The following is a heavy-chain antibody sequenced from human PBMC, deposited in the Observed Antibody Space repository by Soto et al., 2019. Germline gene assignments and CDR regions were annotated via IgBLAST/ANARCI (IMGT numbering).Heavy chain of an antibody. CDR3: AHSHSSSWYGVYYYGMDV. Sequence: QITLKESGPTLVKPTQTLTLTCTFSGFSLSTSGVGVGWIRQPPGKALEWLALIYWDDDKRYSPSLKSRLTITKDTYKNQVVLTMTNMDPVDTATYYCAHSHSSSWYGVYYYGMDVWGQGTTVTVSS. V-gene: IGHV2-5*02. CDR1: GFSLSTSGVG. CDR2: IYWDDDK. D-gene: IGHD6-13*01. J-gene: IGHJ6*02.